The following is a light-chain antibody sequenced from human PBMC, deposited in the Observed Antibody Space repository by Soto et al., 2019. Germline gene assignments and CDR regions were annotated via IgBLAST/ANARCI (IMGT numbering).Light chain of an antibody. Sequence: QSVLTQPPSASGTPGQRVTISCSGSSSNIGTNYVYWYQQLPGTAPKLLIYSNNQRPSGVPDRFSASKSGTSASLAISGLRSEDEADYYCAAWDDSLSGVFGGGTKLTVL. V-gene: IGLV1-47*02. CDR3: AAWDDSLSGV. CDR1: SSNIGTNY. J-gene: IGLJ3*02. CDR2: SNN.